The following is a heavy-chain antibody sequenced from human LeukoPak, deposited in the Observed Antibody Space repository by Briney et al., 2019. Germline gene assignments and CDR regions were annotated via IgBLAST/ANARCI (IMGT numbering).Heavy chain of an antibody. CDR1: GGTFSSYA. D-gene: IGHD5-24*01. Sequence: ASAKVSCKASGGTFSSYAISWVRQAPGQGLEWMGRIIPILGIANYAQKFQGRVTITADKSTSTAYMELSSLRSEDTAVYYCARDGVEMATIEGDYWGQGTLVTVSS. V-gene: IGHV1-69*04. CDR2: IIPILGIA. CDR3: ARDGVEMATIEGDY. J-gene: IGHJ4*02.